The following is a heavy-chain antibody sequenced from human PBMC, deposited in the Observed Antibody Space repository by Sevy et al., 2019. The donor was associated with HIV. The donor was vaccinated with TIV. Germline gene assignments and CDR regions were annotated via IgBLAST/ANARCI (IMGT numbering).Heavy chain of an antibody. Sequence: SETLSLTCTVSGGSVSSGSYYWTWIRQPPGKGLECIGYMYYTGSTNYNPSLMSRVTISVDTSKNQFSLKLSSVTAADTALYYCAKMGGLTDYGMDVWGQGTMVTVSS. D-gene: IGHD1-26*01. CDR1: GGSVSSGSYY. CDR2: MYYTGST. CDR3: AKMGGLTDYGMDV. J-gene: IGHJ6*02. V-gene: IGHV4-61*01.